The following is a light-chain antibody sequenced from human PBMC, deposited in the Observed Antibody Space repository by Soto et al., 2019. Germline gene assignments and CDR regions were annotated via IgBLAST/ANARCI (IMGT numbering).Light chain of an antibody. J-gene: IGKJ2*01. CDR3: QHSYSSPT. CDR2: AAS. CDR1: QNIFTY. V-gene: IGKV1-39*01. Sequence: DIPVTQSPSSLSASVGDRVTITCRASQNIFTYLNWYQQRPGNAPNLLIYAASNLQSGVPSRFSGSGSGTDFTLTISSLQPEDFAIYYCQHSYSSPTFGQGTKLEIK.